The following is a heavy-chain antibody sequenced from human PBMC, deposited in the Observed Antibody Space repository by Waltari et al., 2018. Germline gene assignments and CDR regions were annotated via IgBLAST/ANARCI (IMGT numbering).Heavy chain of an antibody. D-gene: IGHD3-22*01. CDR1: GFSFSSYG. CDR3: AKLPGESYYDSSGYYGGDY. Sequence: QVQLVESGGGVVQPGRSLRLSCAASGFSFSSYGMHWVVQAPGKGLEWAAVIWYDGNNKYYADSVKGRFTISRDNSKNTLYLQMNSLRAEDTAVYYCAKLPGESYYDSSGYYGGDYWGQGTLVTVSS. V-gene: IGHV3-33*06. J-gene: IGHJ4*02. CDR2: IWYDGNNK.